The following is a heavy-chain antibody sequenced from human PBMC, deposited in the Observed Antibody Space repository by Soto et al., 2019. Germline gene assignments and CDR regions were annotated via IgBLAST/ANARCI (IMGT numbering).Heavy chain of an antibody. CDR2: IRSKAYGGTT. J-gene: IGHJ6*02. CDR3: QYQLLTYYYGMDV. V-gene: IGHV3-49*03. D-gene: IGHD2-2*01. CDR1: GFAFGDHA. Sequence: GGSLRLSCIGSGFAFGDHAMSWFRQAPGKGLEWVGFIRSKAYGGTTEYAASVKGRFTISRDDSNSIAYLQMNSLKTEDTAVYYCQYQLLTYYYGMDVWGQGTTVTVSS.